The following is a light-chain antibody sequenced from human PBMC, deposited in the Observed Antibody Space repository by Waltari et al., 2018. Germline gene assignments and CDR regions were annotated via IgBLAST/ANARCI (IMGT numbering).Light chain of an antibody. J-gene: IGLJ3*02. Sequence: SYELTQPPSVSVSPGQTARITCSGDALPKQYTYWYKQKPGQAPVLVMYKDSERPSGIPERFSGSSSGTTVTLTISGVQAEDEADYYCQSADSSGTYFDWVFAGGTKLTVL. CDR1: ALPKQY. CDR2: KDS. CDR3: QSADSSGTYFDWV. V-gene: IGLV3-25*03.